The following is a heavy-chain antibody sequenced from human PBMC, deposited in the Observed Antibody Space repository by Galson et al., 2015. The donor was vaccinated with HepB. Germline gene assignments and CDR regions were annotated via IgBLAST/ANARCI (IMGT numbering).Heavy chain of an antibody. CDR3: ARGRGGPDGALDH. Sequence: SLRLSCAASGFTFSNYAMNWVRQAPGKGLEWVSSILDGGGWTSYADSVQGRFTISRDNSKNTLYLQMSSLRAEDTAVYYCARGRGGPDGALDHWGQGTLVSVSS. CDR2: ILDGGGWT. D-gene: IGHD3-10*01. CDR1: GFTFSNYA. J-gene: IGHJ4*02. V-gene: IGHV3-23*01.